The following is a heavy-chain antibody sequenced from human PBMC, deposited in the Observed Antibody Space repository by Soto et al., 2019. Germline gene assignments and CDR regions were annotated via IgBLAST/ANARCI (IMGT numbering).Heavy chain of an antibody. V-gene: IGHV4-31*03. CDR1: GGSISSGGYY. Sequence: SETLSLTCTVSGGSISSGGYYWSWIRQHPGKGLEWIGYIYYSGSTYYNPSLKSRVTISVDTSKNQFSLKLSSVTAADTAVYYCARVGVYCSSTSCQSFYYYYGMDVWGQGTTVTVSS. CDR3: ARVGVYCSSTSCQSFYYYYGMDV. D-gene: IGHD2-2*01. J-gene: IGHJ6*02. CDR2: IYYSGST.